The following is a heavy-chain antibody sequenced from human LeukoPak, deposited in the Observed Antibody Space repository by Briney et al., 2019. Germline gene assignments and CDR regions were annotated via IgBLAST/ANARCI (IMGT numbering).Heavy chain of an antibody. D-gene: IGHD6-13*01. CDR3: AREDVIAAAGTGAFDI. V-gene: IGHV1-69*05. CDR1: GGTFSSYA. CDR2: IIPIFGTA. Sequence: SVKVSCKASGGTFSSYAISWVRQAPGQGLEWMGGIIPIFGTANYAQKFQGRVTITTDESTSTAYMELSSLRSEDTAVCYCAREDVIAAAGTGAFDIWGQGTMVTVSS. J-gene: IGHJ3*02.